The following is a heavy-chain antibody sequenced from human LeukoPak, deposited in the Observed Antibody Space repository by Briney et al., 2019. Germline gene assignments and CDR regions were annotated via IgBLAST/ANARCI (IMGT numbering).Heavy chain of an antibody. D-gene: IGHD3-10*01. CDR1: GFTFSSYW. V-gene: IGHV3-74*01. CDR3: ARDLLTYTRSYPDY. Sequence: PGGSLRLSCAASGFTFSSYWMHWVRQVPGKGLVWVSRINSDGSNRGYADSVKGRFTISRDNAKNTLFLQINSLRADDTAVYYCARDLLTYTRSYPDYWGQGTPVTVSS. CDR2: INSDGSNR. J-gene: IGHJ4*02.